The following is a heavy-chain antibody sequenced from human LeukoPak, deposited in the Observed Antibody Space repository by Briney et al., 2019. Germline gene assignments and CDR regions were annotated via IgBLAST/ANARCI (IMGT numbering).Heavy chain of an antibody. J-gene: IGHJ4*02. Sequence: GGSLRLSCAASGFTVSSNYMSWVRQAPGKGLEWVSVIHSGGSTYYADSVKGRFTISRDNAKNTLYLHMNSLRPEDTAVYFCARPHCYDTSGYCPGFDLWGQGTLVTVSS. CDR2: IHSGGST. D-gene: IGHD3-22*01. CDR3: ARPHCYDTSGYCPGFDL. CDR1: GFTVSSNY. V-gene: IGHV3-53*01.